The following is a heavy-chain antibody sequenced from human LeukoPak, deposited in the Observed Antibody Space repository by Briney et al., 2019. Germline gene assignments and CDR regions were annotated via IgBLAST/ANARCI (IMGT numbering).Heavy chain of an antibody. D-gene: IGHD6-19*01. CDR1: GDSVSSKNGA. V-gene: IGHV6-1*01. CDR3: ARDFGTTGWHTFDY. Sequence: SQTLSLTCVVSGDSVSSKNGAWNWIRQSPSRGLEWLGRTYYRSKWYNDYAESMEGRMTISQDTSKHQYSLHLNSVTPDDTAVYYCARDFGTTGWHTFDYWGQGTLVTVSS. J-gene: IGHJ4*02. CDR2: TYYRSKWYN.